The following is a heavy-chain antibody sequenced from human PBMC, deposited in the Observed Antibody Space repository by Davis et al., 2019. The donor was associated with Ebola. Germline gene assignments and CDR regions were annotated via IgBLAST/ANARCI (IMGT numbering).Heavy chain of an antibody. CDR2: ISSSGSTI. J-gene: IGHJ4*02. CDR3: ARGPNYYDGY. V-gene: IGHV3-48*04. CDR1: GFTFSSYG. D-gene: IGHD3-22*01. Sequence: GESLKISCAASGFTFSSYGMHWVRQAPGKGLEWVSYISSSGSTIYYADSVKGRFTISRDNAKNSLYLQMNSLRAEDTAVYYCARGPNYYDGYWGQGTLVTVSS.